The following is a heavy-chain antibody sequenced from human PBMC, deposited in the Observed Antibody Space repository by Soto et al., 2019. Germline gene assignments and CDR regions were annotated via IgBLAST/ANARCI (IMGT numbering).Heavy chain of an antibody. CDR2: IIPIFGTA. D-gene: IGHD2-15*01. CDR1: GGTFSSYA. CDR3: ARSTLGYCSGGSCYSGFDY. J-gene: IGHJ4*02. V-gene: IGHV1-69*01. Sequence: QVQLVQSGAEVKKPGSSVKVSCKASGGTFSSYAISWVRQAPGQGLEWMGGIIPIFGTANYAQKFQGRVTITAAESKSTAYMELSRLRSEDTAVYYCARSTLGYCSGGSCYSGFDYWGQGTLVTVSS.